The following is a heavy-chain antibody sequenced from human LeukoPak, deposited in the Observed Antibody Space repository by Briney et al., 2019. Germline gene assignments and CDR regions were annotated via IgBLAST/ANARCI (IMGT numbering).Heavy chain of an antibody. Sequence: GGSLRLSCAASGFTVSSNYMSWVRQAPGKGLEWVSVIYSGGSTYYADSVKGRFTISRDNSKNTLYLQMNSLRAEDTAVYYCAKDLLGYCSSTSCSYFDHWGQGTLVTVSS. D-gene: IGHD2-2*01. CDR1: GFTVSSNY. J-gene: IGHJ4*02. V-gene: IGHV3-53*05. CDR3: AKDLLGYCSSTSCSYFDH. CDR2: IYSGGST.